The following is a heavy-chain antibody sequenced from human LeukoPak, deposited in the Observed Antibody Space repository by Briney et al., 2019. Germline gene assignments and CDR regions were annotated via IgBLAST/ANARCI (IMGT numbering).Heavy chain of an antibody. CDR1: GFTFSSYA. Sequence: GGSLGLSCAASGFTFSSYAMHWVRQAPGKGLEYVSAISSNGGSTYYANSVKGRFTISRDNSKNTLYLQMGSLRAEDMAVYYCARALEWELPIDYWGQGTLVTVSS. CDR2: ISSNGGST. D-gene: IGHD1-26*01. CDR3: ARALEWELPIDY. V-gene: IGHV3-64*01. J-gene: IGHJ4*02.